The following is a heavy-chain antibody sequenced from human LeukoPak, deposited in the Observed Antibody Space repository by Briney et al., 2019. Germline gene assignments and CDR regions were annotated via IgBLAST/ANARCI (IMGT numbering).Heavy chain of an antibody. CDR3: ARRSIAVAGTAYFDY. CDR1: GGSFSGYY. J-gene: IGHJ4*02. Sequence: PSETLSLTCAVYGGSFSGYYWSWIRQPPGKGLEWIGEINHSGSTNYNPSLKSRVTISVDTSKNQFSLKLSSVTAADTAVYYCARRSIAVAGTAYFDYWGQGTLVTVSS. CDR2: INHSGST. V-gene: IGHV4-34*01. D-gene: IGHD6-19*01.